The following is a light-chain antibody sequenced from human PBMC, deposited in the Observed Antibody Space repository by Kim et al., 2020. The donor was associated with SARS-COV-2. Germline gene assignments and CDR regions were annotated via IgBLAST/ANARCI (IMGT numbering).Light chain of an antibody. CDR1: NIGSKS. CDR2: YDS. J-gene: IGLJ2*01. V-gene: IGLV3-21*04. Sequence: AAGKTARITCGGNNIGSKSVHWYQQKPGQAPVLVIYYDSDRPSGIPERFSGSTSGNTATLTISRVEAGDEADYYCQVWDSSSDHVVFGGGTQLTVL. CDR3: QVWDSSSDHVV.